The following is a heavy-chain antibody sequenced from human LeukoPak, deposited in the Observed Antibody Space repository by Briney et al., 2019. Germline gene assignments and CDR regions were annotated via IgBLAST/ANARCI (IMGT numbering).Heavy chain of an antibody. CDR3: ARDYFDNSGSISSIYGLDV. Sequence: GXSVKVSCNTSGYSFTSYDINWVRQAAGQGLEWMGWMNANSGNTGYAPKFQGRVTMTRDTSIGTAYMELSSLRSEDTAVYYCARDYFDNSGSISSIYGLDVWGQGTTVTVSS. J-gene: IGHJ6*02. CDR1: GYSFTSYD. D-gene: IGHD3-22*01. CDR2: MNANSGNT. V-gene: IGHV1-8*01.